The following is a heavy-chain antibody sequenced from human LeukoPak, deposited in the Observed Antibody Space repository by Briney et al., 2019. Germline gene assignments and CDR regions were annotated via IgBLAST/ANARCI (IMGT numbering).Heavy chain of an antibody. Sequence: ASVKVSCKASGYAFTGYYMHWVRQAPGQGLEWMGWINPNSGGTNYAQKFQGRVTMTRDTSISTAYMELSRLRSDDTAVYYCARVYTLRGSSTSCLGYWGQGTLVTVSS. CDR2: INPNSGGT. V-gene: IGHV1-2*02. CDR1: GYAFTGYY. CDR3: ARVYTLRGSSTSCLGY. J-gene: IGHJ4*02. D-gene: IGHD2-2*01.